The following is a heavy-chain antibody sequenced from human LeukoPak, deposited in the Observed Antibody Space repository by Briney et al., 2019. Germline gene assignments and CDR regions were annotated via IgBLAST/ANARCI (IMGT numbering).Heavy chain of an antibody. Sequence: GGSLRLSCAASGFTFSSYAMSWVRQAPGKGLEWVSGISGSGGSTYYADSVKGRFTISRDNSKNTLYLQMNSLRAEDTAVYYCAKVGVDYYDSSGYYTAFDIWGQGTMVTVSS. CDR2: ISGSGGST. CDR1: GFTFSSYA. V-gene: IGHV3-23*01. J-gene: IGHJ3*02. CDR3: AKVGVDYYDSSGYYTAFDI. D-gene: IGHD3-22*01.